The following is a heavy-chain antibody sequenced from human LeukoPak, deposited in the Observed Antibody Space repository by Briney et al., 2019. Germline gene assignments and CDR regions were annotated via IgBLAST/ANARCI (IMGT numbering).Heavy chain of an antibody. CDR1: GFTFSSYA. D-gene: IGHD2-21*02. J-gene: IGHJ4*02. V-gene: IGHV3-64*01. CDR3: TRDLRYCGGDCYSGGDY. Sequence: PGGSLRLSCAASGFTFSSYAMHWVRQAPGKGLEYVSAISSNGGSTYYANSVKGRFTISRDNSKNTLYLQMGSLRAEDMAVYYCTRDLRYCGGDCYSGGDYWGQGTLVTVSS. CDR2: ISSNGGST.